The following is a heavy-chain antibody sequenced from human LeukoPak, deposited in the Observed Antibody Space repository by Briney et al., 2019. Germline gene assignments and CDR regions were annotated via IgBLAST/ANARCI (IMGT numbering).Heavy chain of an antibody. CDR1: GYTFTKYW. J-gene: IGHJ5*02. CDR3: ARTAHEYQVPWGFDP. D-gene: IGHD6-6*01. Sequence: GESLKISCKASGYTFTKYWIGWVRQTPGKGLEWMGIISPDDSDTRYTPSFQGQVTISADKSVNTAYLQWTSLTASDTAMYYCARTAHEYQVPWGFDPWGQGTLVTVSS. CDR2: ISPDDSDT. V-gene: IGHV5-51*01.